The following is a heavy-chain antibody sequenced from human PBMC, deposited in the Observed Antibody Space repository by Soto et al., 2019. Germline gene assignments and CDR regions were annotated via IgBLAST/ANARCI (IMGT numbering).Heavy chain of an antibody. D-gene: IGHD2-15*01. CDR2: IYYSGST. Sequence: SETLSLTCTVSGGSXSSYYWSWIRQPPGKGLEWIGYIYYSGSTNYNPSLKSRVTISVDRSKNQFSLKLSSVTAADTAVYYCARAVTGIVVARGHYFDYWGQGTLVTVSS. J-gene: IGHJ4*02. CDR1: GGSXSSYY. CDR3: ARAVTGIVVARGHYFDY. V-gene: IGHV4-59*12.